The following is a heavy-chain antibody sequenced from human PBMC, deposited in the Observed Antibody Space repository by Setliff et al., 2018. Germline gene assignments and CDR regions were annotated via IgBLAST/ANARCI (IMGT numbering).Heavy chain of an antibody. CDR3: VSEGVDSRSSTDYRYYMDV. Sequence: SVKVSCKASGATFSSYGISWVRQAPGQGLEWMGGTIPMFGTTEYAQKFQGRLTIITDESTNTAFMQLSSLRSDDTAVYYCVSEGVDSRSSTDYRYYMDVWGKGTTVTVSS. V-gene: IGHV1-69*05. CDR2: TIPMFGTT. J-gene: IGHJ6*03. CDR1: GATFSSYG. D-gene: IGHD3-22*01.